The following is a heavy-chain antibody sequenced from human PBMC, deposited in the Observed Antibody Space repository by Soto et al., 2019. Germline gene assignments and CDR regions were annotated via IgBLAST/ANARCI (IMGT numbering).Heavy chain of an antibody. D-gene: IGHD5-12*01. CDR2: ISWNRGSI. V-gene: IGHV3-9*01. CDR3: AQDVGFRVATSPND. J-gene: IGHJ4*02. Sequence: EVQLVESGGGLVQPGRSLRLSCAASGFTFDDYAMHWVRQAPGKGLEWVSGISWNRGSIGYADSVRGRFTIARDNAKNALYGEMNSLRADDTAFYYCAQDVGFRVATSPNDWGQGTLVTVSS. CDR1: GFTFDDYA.